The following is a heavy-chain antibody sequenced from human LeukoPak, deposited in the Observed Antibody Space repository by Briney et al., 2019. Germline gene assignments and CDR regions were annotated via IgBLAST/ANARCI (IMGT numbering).Heavy chain of an antibody. J-gene: IGHJ4*02. CDR2: IYYGGST. CDR3: ARHQDGFDY. D-gene: IGHD5-24*01. Sequence: SETLSLTCTVSGGSISSYYWSWIRQPPGKGREWIGYIYYGGSTNYNPSLKSRVTISVDRSKNQFSLKLSSVTAADTSVYYCARHQDGFDYWGQGTLVTVSS. CDR1: GGSISSYY. V-gene: IGHV4-59*08.